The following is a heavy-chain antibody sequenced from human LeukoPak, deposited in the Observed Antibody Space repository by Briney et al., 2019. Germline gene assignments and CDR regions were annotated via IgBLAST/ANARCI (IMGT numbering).Heavy chain of an antibody. CDR1: GYTFTSYG. V-gene: IGHV1-18*01. CDR3: AREFDNSYYDSSGFVIHYFDY. Sequence: ASVKVSCKASGYTFTSYGISWVRQAPGQGLEWMGWISAYNGNTNYAQKLQGRVTMTTDTSTSTAYMELRSLRSDDTAVYYCAREFDNSYYDSSGFVIHYFDYWGQGTLVTVSS. J-gene: IGHJ4*02. D-gene: IGHD3-22*01. CDR2: ISAYNGNT.